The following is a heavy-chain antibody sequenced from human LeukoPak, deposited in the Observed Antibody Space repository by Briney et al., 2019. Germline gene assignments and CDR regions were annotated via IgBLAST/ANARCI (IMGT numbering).Heavy chain of an antibody. J-gene: IGHJ6*02. D-gene: IGHD6-19*01. V-gene: IGHV4-39*01. Sequence: SETLSLTCTVSGGSVASTGCYWGWIRQPPGKGLEWIGSAYYTGEIHSTPSLKSRLAISVDTSKNQFALTLTSVTAADTAVYYCGRHVSNGWYYHYGLDVWGQGTTVTVSS. CDR1: GGSVASTGCY. CDR3: GRHVSNGWYYHYGLDV. CDR2: AYYTGEI.